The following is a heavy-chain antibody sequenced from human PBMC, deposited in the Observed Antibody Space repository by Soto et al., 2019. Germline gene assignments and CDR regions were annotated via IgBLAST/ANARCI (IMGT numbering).Heavy chain of an antibody. Sequence: GGSLRLSCAGSGDTLSDHYIDWVRQAPGKGLEWVGRSRDKPQGYSTAYAASVKGRFTTSRDESKNSAYLQMNSLKTEDTAVYYCVRATYFSDSSGYTRCLDYWGQGTLVTVSS. D-gene: IGHD3-22*01. V-gene: IGHV3-72*01. CDR2: SRDKPQGYST. CDR3: VRATYFSDSSGYTRCLDY. J-gene: IGHJ4*02. CDR1: GDTLSDHY.